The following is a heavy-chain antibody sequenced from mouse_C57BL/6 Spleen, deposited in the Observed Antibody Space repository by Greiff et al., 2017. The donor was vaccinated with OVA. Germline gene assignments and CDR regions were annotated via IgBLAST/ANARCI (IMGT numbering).Heavy chain of an antibody. CDR2: INPNNGGT. CDR3: ARLEDYDDAMDD. Sequence: VQLQQSGPELVKPGASVKLSCKASGYTFTDYNMDWVKQSPGKSLEWIGDINPNNGGTIYNQKFKGKATLTVDKSSSTAYMEHRSLRSEDTAVYYCARLEDYDDAMDDWGQGTSVTVSS. D-gene: IGHD2-4*01. J-gene: IGHJ4*01. CDR1: GYTFTDYN. V-gene: IGHV1-18*01.